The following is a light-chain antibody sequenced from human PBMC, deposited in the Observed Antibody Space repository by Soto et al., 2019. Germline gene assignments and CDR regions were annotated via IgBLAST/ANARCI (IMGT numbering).Light chain of an antibody. CDR3: QQYDSYPWT. CDR1: QSISSW. V-gene: IGKV1-5*01. Sequence: DIQMTQSPSILSASVGDRVTITCRASQSISSWLAWYQQKPGKAPKLLIYDVSTLKSGVPSRFSGSGSGTEFPLAINSLQPDDLATYHCQQYDSYPWTYGQGTKVEIK. CDR2: DVS. J-gene: IGKJ1*01.